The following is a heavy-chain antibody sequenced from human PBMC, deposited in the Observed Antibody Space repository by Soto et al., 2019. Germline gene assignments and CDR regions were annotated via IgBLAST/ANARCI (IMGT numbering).Heavy chain of an antibody. CDR2: IYYSGST. CDR1: GGSISSGGYY. D-gene: IGHD3-22*01. V-gene: IGHV4-31*03. CDR3: ASRVDYDSSGSYFDY. J-gene: IGHJ4*02. Sequence: QVQLQESGPGLVKPSQTLSLTCTVSGGSISSGGYYWSWIRQHPGKGLEWIGYIYYSGSTYYNPSLTSRVTRSLHTSKNKSSLKLSSVTAADTAVYYCASRVDYDSSGSYFDYWGQGTLVTVSS.